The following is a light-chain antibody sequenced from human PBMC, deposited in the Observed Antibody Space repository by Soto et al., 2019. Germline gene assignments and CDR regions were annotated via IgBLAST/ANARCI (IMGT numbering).Light chain of an antibody. CDR3: HQTFTPPLT. J-gene: IGKJ4*01. CDR2: GAS. Sequence: DIEMTQSPSSLSASVGDRVTITCRASQSISNFLSWDRKSPGRAPELLIYGASTLQSGVPSRFSGSGSGTDFTLTISSLEPEDFATYWCHQTFTPPLTFGGVTKVDIK. V-gene: IGKV1-39*01. CDR1: QSISNF.